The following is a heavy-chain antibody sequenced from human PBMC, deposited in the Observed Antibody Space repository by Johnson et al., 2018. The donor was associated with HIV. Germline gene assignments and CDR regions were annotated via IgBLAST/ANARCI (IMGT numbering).Heavy chain of an antibody. CDR1: GFTFSSYA. D-gene: IGHD7-27*01. CDR2: ISYDGSNK. J-gene: IGHJ3*02. V-gene: IGHV3-30*04. Sequence: QVQLVESGGGLVQPGRSLRLSCAASGFTFSSYAMHWVRQAPGKGLEWVAVISYDGSNKYYADSVKGRFTISRDNSKNTLYLQMNSLRAEDTAVYYCARDERGNWGWYHAFDIWGQGTMVTASS. CDR3: ARDERGNWGWYHAFDI.